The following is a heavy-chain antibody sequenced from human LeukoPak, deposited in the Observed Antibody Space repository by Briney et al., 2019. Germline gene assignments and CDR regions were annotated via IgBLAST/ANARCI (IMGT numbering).Heavy chain of an antibody. CDR2: INPNSGGT. D-gene: IGHD2-2*01. CDR3: ARDLKYCSSTSCPFDY. V-gene: IGHV1-2*02. J-gene: IGHJ4*02. CDR1: GYTFTGYY. Sequence: GASVKVSCKASGYTFTGYYMHWVRQAPGQGLEWMGWINPNSGGTNYAQKFQGRVTMTRDTSISTAYMELSRLRSDDTAVYYCARDLKYCSSTSCPFDYWGQGTLVTVSS.